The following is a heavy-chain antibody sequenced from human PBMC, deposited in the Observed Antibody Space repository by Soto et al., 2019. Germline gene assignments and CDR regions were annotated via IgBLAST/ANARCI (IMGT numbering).Heavy chain of an antibody. Sequence: PGESLKISCKGSGYSFTSYWIGWVRQMPGKGLEWMGIIYPGDSDTRYSPSFQGQVTISADKSISTAYLQWSSLKASDTAMYYCAAGGRYCSGGSCYSDYFDYWGQGTLVTVSS. J-gene: IGHJ4*02. CDR2: IYPGDSDT. V-gene: IGHV5-51*01. CDR1: GYSFTSYW. CDR3: AAGGRYCSGGSCYSDYFDY. D-gene: IGHD2-15*01.